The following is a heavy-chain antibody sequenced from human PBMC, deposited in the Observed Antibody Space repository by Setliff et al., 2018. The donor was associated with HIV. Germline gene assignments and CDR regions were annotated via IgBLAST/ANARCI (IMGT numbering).Heavy chain of an antibody. CDR1: GFTFSSHG. V-gene: IGHV3-30*02. CDR2: IRYDGSNK. J-gene: IGHJ6*03. Sequence: GGSLRLSCAASGFTFSSHGMYWVRQAPGKGLEWVAFIRYDGSNKYYADSVKGRFTISRDNAKNSLYLQMNSLRAEDTAVYYCARDIESGYIHWFGELKGYYMDVWGKGTTVTSP. CDR3: ARDIESGYIHWFGELKGYYMDV. D-gene: IGHD3-10*01.